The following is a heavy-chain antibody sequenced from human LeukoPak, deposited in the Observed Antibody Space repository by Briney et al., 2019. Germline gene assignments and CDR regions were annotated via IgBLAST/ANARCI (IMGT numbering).Heavy chain of an antibody. J-gene: IGHJ5*02. CDR1: GGTISSGGYY. Sequence: SETLSLTCTVSGGTISSGGYYWSWILQHPGKGLEWIGYIYYSGSTYYNPSLKSRVTISVDTSKNQFSLKLSSVTAADTAVYYCARGYYDSSGYYWFDPWGQGTLVTVSS. CDR3: ARGYYDSSGYYWFDP. D-gene: IGHD3-22*01. CDR2: IYYSGST. V-gene: IGHV4-31*03.